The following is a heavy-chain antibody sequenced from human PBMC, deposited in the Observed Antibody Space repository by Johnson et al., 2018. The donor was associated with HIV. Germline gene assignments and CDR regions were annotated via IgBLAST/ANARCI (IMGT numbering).Heavy chain of an antibody. V-gene: IGHV3-7*02. CDR2: IKQDGSEK. J-gene: IGHJ3*02. D-gene: IGHD1-26*01. CDR3: AKVGGTTILRDAFDI. CDR1: GFTVSTYY. Sequence: VQLVESGGGLIQPGGSLRLSCAASGFTVSTYYMSWVRQAPGKGLEWVANIKQDGSEKYYADSVKGRLTISRDNSKNTLYLQMNSLRAEDTAVYYCAKVGGTTILRDAFDIWGQGTMVTVSS.